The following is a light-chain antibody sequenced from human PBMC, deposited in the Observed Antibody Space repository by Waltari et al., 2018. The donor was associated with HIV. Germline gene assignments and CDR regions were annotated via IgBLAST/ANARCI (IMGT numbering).Light chain of an antibody. Sequence: EIVLTQSPGTLSLSPGERATLYCRASQSVSDSYLVWYQQKPGQPPRLLIYGASNRATGIPDRFSGSGSGTDFTLTISRLDPEDFAVYYCQQFAGSVWTFGQGTRVEIK. V-gene: IGKV3-20*01. CDR1: QSVSDSY. J-gene: IGKJ1*01. CDR2: GAS. CDR3: QQFAGSVWT.